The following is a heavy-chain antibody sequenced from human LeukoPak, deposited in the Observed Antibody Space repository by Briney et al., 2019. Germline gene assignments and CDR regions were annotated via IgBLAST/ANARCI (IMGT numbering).Heavy chain of an antibody. D-gene: IGHD3-16*01. J-gene: IGHJ4*02. CDR3: TRSVMTTKDYFDY. Sequence: GGTLRLSCAASGFTFSSYSMNWVRQAPGKGLEWVSSISSSSSYIYYADSVKGRFTISRDNAKNSLYLQMNSLRAEDTAVYYCTRSVMTTKDYFDYWGQGTLVTVSS. V-gene: IGHV3-21*01. CDR1: GFTFSSYS. CDR2: ISSSSSYI.